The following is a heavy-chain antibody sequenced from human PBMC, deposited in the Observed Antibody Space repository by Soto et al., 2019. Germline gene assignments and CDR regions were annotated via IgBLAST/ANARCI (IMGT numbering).Heavy chain of an antibody. CDR3: ARGVGSGSYYNQYNWFDP. D-gene: IGHD3-10*01. CDR2: ISAYNGNT. V-gene: IGHV1-18*01. CDR1: GYTFTNYG. Sequence: QVQLVQSGAEVKKPGASVKVSCKASGYTFTNYGISWVRQAPGQGLEWMVWISAYNGNTKYAQKLQGRVTMTTDTSTSTAYMELRRLRSDDTAVYYCARGVGSGSYYNQYNWFDPWGQGTLVTVSS. J-gene: IGHJ5*02.